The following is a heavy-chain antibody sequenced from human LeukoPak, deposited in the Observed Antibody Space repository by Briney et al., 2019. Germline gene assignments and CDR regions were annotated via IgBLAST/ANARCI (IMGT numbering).Heavy chain of an antibody. D-gene: IGHD4-11*01. CDR3: AKGTYSNYCYGMDV. Sequence: GGSLRLSCAASGFTFSSYAMSWVRQAPGKGLEWVSAISGNGGSTYYADSVKGRFTISRDNSKNTLYLQMNSLRAEDTAVYFCAKGTYSNYCYGMDVWGQGTTVTVSS. CDR2: ISGNGGST. J-gene: IGHJ6*02. CDR1: GFTFSSYA. V-gene: IGHV3-23*01.